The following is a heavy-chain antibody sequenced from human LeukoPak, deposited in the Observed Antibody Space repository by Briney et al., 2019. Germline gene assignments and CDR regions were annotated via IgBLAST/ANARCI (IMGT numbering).Heavy chain of an antibody. V-gene: IGHV3-53*01. CDR3: ARAKPKNMVRGLIMRRESRYYFDY. Sequence: GSLRLSCAASGFTFSSYWMSWVRQAPGKGLEWVSVIYSGGSTYYADSVKGRFTISRDNSKSTLYIQMNSLRAEDTAVYYCARAKPKNMVRGLIMRRESRYYFDYWGQGTLVTVSS. D-gene: IGHD3-10*01. CDR2: IYSGGST. J-gene: IGHJ4*02. CDR1: GFTFSSYW.